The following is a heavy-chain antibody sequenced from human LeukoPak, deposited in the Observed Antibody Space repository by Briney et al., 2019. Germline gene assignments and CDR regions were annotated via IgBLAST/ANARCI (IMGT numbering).Heavy chain of an antibody. D-gene: IGHD5-12*01. Sequence: SVKVSCKASGCTFSSYAISWVRQAPGQGLEWMGGIIPIFGTANYAQKLQGRVTITADKSTSTAYMELSSLRSEDTAVYYCARASSDIVATTYDYWGQGTLVTVSS. J-gene: IGHJ4*02. CDR1: GCTFSSYA. CDR3: ARASSDIVATTYDY. V-gene: IGHV1-69*06. CDR2: IIPIFGTA.